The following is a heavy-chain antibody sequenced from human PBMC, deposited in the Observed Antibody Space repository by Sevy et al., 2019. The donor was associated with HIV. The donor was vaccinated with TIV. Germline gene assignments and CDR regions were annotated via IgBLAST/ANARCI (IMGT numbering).Heavy chain of an antibody. CDR3: ARHPRHSSSQDY. D-gene: IGHD6-13*01. V-gene: IGHV3-30-3*01. CDR1: GFTFSSYA. J-gene: IGHJ4*02. Sequence: GGSLRLSCAASGFTFSSYAMHWVRQAPGKGLEWVAVISYDGSNKYYADSVKGRFTISRDNSKNTLYLQMNSLRAEDTAVYYCARHPRHSSSQDYCGQGTLVTVSS. CDR2: ISYDGSNK.